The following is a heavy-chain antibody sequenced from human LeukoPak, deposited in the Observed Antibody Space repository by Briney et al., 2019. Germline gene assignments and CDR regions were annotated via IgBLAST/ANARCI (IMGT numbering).Heavy chain of an antibody. Sequence: ASVKVSCKASGGTFSSHAISWVRQAPGQGLEWMGRVIPILGIANYAQKFQGRVMITADKSTSTAYMELSSLRSEDTAVYYCARDQGVAVAGNASDYWGQGTLVTVSS. CDR3: ARDQGVAVAGNASDY. V-gene: IGHV1-69*04. CDR1: GGTFSSHA. CDR2: VIPILGIA. D-gene: IGHD6-19*01. J-gene: IGHJ4*02.